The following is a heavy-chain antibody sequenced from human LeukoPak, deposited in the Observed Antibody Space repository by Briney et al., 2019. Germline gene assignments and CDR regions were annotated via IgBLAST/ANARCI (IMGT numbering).Heavy chain of an antibody. D-gene: IGHD3-22*01. J-gene: IGHJ3*01. CDR1: GFTFSRYA. Sequence: GGSLRLSCAASGFTFSRYAMHWVRQAPGKGLEWVAVVLSDGSNKYYADSVKGRFTISRDNSKNTLYLQMSSLRAEDTAVYYCARDYYYDSSGYIPAGDAIAFWGQGTMVTVSS. CDR3: ARDYYYDSSGYIPAGDAIAF. V-gene: IGHV3-30*04. CDR2: VLSDGSNK.